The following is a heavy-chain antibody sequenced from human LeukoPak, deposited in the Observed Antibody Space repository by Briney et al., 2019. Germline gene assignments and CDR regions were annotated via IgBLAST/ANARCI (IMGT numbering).Heavy chain of an antibody. D-gene: IGHD5-18*01. CDR3: ARGRLAMNY. V-gene: IGHV5-51*01. J-gene: IGHJ4*02. Sequence: GESLKISCKGSGYTFPSYWIGWVRQTPGKGLEWMGIIYPGDSDTRYSPTFQGQVTISADKSISTAYLQWGSLKASDTAMYYCARGRLAMNYWGQGTLVTVSS. CDR2: IYPGDSDT. CDR1: GYTFPSYW.